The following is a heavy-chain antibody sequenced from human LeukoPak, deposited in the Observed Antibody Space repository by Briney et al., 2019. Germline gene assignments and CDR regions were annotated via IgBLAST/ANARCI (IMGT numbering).Heavy chain of an antibody. CDR3: TTDSHKLYYDILTGYYYAFDI. D-gene: IGHD3-9*01. CDR2: IKSKTDGGTT. Sequence: PGGSLRLSCAASAFTFSNAWMSWVRQAPGKGLEWVGRIKSKTDGGTTDYAAPVKGRFTISRDDSKNTLYLQMNSLKTEDTAVYYCTTDSHKLYYDILTGYYYAFDIWGQGTMVTVSS. J-gene: IGHJ3*02. CDR1: AFTFSNAW. V-gene: IGHV3-15*01.